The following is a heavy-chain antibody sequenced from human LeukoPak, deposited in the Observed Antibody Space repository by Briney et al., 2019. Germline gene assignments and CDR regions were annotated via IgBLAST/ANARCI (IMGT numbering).Heavy chain of an antibody. CDR1: GGSISRYY. J-gene: IGHJ6*02. D-gene: IGHD3-22*01. Sequence: SETVSLTCTVSGGSISRYYWSWIRQPPGKGLEWIGYIYYSGSTNYNPSLKSRVTISVDTSKNQFSLKLSSVTAADTAVYYCARLNPYYYDSSGPYYYYGMDVWGQGTTVTVSS. CDR3: ARLNPYYYDSSGPYYYYGMDV. V-gene: IGHV4-59*08. CDR2: IYYSGST.